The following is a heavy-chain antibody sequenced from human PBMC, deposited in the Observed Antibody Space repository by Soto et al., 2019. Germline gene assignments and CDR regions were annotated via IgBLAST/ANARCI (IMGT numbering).Heavy chain of an antibody. D-gene: IGHD2-15*01. V-gene: IGHV3-7*01. J-gene: IGHJ4*02. Sequence: GGSLRLSCAASGFTFRSYWMTWVRQAPGKGLEWVANMDQDGSEIYYVGSVRGRFTISRDNAKNSLHLQMNSLRVEDTAVYYCARGGGSLNYWGQGTLVTVSS. CDR2: MDQDGSEI. CDR1: GFTFRSYW. CDR3: ARGGGSLNY.